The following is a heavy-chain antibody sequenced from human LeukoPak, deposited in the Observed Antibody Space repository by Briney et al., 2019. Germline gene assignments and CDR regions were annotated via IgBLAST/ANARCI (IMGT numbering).Heavy chain of an antibody. J-gene: IGHJ1*01. V-gene: IGHV3-74*01. D-gene: IGHD4/OR15-4a*01. CDR2: VNTDGSST. CDR3: YGGNAEQ. Sequence: HPGGSLRLSCAASRFTFSSFWMHWVRQAPGKGLVWVSGVNTDGSSTNYADSVKGRFTSSRDNAKNTVYLQMNSLRVEDMAVYYCYGGNAEQWGQGTLVTVSS. CDR1: RFTFSSFW.